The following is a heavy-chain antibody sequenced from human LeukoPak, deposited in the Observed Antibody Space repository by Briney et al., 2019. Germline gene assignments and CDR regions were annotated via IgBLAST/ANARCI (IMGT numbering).Heavy chain of an antibody. CDR1: GLTFSSYA. CDR2: ISGSGGST. V-gene: IGHV3-23*01. D-gene: IGHD5-18*01. CDR3: AKDFLGYSYGLLPFEY. J-gene: IGHJ4*02. Sequence: GGSLRLSCAASGLTFSSYAMSWVRQAPGKGLEWVSAISGSGGSTYYADSVKGRFTIPRDSSKNTPYLQMNSLRAEDTAVYYCAKDFLGYSYGLLPFEYWGQGTLVTVSS.